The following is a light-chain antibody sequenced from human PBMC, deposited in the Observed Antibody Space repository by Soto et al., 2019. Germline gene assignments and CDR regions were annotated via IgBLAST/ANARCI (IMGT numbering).Light chain of an antibody. J-gene: IGLJ1*01. CDR1: SSNIGSNT. CDR2: SNN. V-gene: IGLV1-44*01. CDR3: AHWDDSLNGYV. Sequence: QSVLTQPPSASGTPGARVTISCSGSSSNIGSNTVNWYQQLPGTAPKLLIYSNNQRPSGVPDRFSGSKSGTSASLAISGLQSEYEADYYGAHWDDSLNGYVCGTELKVTVL.